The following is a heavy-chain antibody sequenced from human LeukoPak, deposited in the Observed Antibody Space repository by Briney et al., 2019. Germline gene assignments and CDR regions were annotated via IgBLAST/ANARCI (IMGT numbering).Heavy chain of an antibody. CDR2: MSPNSGHT. Sequence: ASVKVSCKTSGDTFTRYDINWVRQATGQRLEWMGWMSPNSGHTGYAQLFQGRVTFTRNTSITTVYMELDILTSEDTAVYFCARGGIPGTYADYYYYMDVWGKGPTVTVSS. V-gene: IGHV1-8*03. J-gene: IGHJ6*03. CDR1: GDTFTRYD. CDR3: ARGGIPGTYADYYYYMDV. D-gene: IGHD1-7*01.